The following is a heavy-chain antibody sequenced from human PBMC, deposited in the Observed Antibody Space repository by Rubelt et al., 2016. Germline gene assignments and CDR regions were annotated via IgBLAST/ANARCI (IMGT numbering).Heavy chain of an antibody. Sequence: VWIRQPPGQGLEWIGSIYYTGSTYYNPSLKSRVTISADTSKNQFSLKLSSVTAADTAVYYCARTGPSTSSIYWGQGTLVTVSS. CDR2: IYYTGST. D-gene: IGHD6-6*01. J-gene: IGHJ4*02. V-gene: IGHV4-39*07. CDR3: ARTGPSTSSIY.